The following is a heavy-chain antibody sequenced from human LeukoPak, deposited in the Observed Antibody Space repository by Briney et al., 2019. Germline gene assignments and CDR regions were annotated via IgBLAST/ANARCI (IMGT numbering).Heavy chain of an antibody. Sequence: TLSLTCAISGDSVSSNSATWNWIRQSPSRGLEWLGRTYYRSKWDYDYAVSVESRITINPDTSKNQFSLQLKSVTPEDTAVYYCARNYYGSGSYYSHFDYWGQGTLVTVSS. CDR2: TYYRSKWDY. J-gene: IGHJ4*02. CDR3: ARNYYGSGSYYSHFDY. V-gene: IGHV6-1*01. D-gene: IGHD3-10*01. CDR1: GDSVSSNSAT.